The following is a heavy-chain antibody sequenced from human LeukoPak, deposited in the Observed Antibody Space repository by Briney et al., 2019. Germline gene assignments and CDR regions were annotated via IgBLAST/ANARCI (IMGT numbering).Heavy chain of an antibody. V-gene: IGHV4-59*01. CDR2: IYYSGST. Sequence: SETLSLTCTVSGGSISSYYWSWIRQPPGKGLEWIGYIYYSGSTNYNPSLKSRVTISVDTSKNQFSLKLSSVTAADTAVYYCARDGGAYYYGSGRYHNGKNWFDPWRQGTLVTVSP. J-gene: IGHJ5*02. CDR3: ARDGGAYYYGSGRYHNGKNWFDP. CDR1: GGSISSYY. D-gene: IGHD3-10*01.